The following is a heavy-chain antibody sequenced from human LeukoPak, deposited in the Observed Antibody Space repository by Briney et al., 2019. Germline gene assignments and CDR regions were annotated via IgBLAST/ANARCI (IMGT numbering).Heavy chain of an antibody. Sequence: SETLSLTCTVSDGSISSGDFYWSWIRQPPGKGLEWVGYICYSGPPNYNPPLKSRVTLSVDTSKNQFSLKLSSVTAADTAVYYCARDLRLYAFDIWGQGTMVTVSS. V-gene: IGHV4-61*08. D-gene: IGHD2-2*02. J-gene: IGHJ3*02. CDR3: ARDLRLYAFDI. CDR1: DGSISSGDFY. CDR2: ICYSGPP.